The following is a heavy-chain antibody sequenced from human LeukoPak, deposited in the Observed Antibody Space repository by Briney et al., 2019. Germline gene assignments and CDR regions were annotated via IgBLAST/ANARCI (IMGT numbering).Heavy chain of an antibody. V-gene: IGHV4-39*02. D-gene: IGHD3-9*01. CDR1: GGSGDSVSSTTYY. CDR2: IYYTGST. CDR3: ARLSKGRYFDYIFDY. J-gene: IGHJ4*02. Sequence: SETLSLTCTVSGGSGDSVSSTTYYWGLIRQPPGKGLEWIGNIYYTGSTYYNPSLKSRVTMSVDTSKNHFSLKVSSVTAADTAVYYCARLSKGRYFDYIFDYWGQGTLVTVSS.